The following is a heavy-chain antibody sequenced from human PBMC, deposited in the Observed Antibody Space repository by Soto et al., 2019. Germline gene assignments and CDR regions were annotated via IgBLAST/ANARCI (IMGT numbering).Heavy chain of an antibody. J-gene: IGHJ5*02. CDR2: ISGSGGST. CDR1: GFTFSSYA. D-gene: IGHD3-22*01. CDR3: AKETYYYDSSGYYFGP. Sequence: GGSLRLSCAASGFTFSSYAMSWVRQAPGKGLEWVSAISGSGGSTYYADSVKGRFTISRDNSKNTLYLQMNSLRAEDTAVYYCAKETYYYDSSGYYFGPWGQGTLVTVSS. V-gene: IGHV3-23*01.